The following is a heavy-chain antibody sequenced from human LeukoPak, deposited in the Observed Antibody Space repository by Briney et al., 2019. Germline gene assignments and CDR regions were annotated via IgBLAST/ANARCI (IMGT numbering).Heavy chain of an antibody. CDR3: AKGSHYYYGSGPMGY. V-gene: IGHV3-43D*04. CDR2: VSWDGGRT. CDR1: GFTFYDYA. Sequence: PGGSLRRSGSASGFTFYDYAMHWVRPAPGKGLKWFFLVSWDGGRTYYADSVKGRFTISRDNSKNSLYLQMNSLRAEDTALYYCAKGSHYYYGSGPMGYWGQGTLVTVSS. D-gene: IGHD3-10*01. J-gene: IGHJ4*02.